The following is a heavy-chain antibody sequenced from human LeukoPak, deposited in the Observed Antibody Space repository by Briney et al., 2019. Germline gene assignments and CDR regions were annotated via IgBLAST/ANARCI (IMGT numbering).Heavy chain of an antibody. D-gene: IGHD3-3*01. J-gene: IGHJ6*03. CDR3: ARTGTYYDFWSGYFSRADEDYMDV. CDR1: GYTFTSYD. Sequence: ASVKVSCKASGYTFTSYDINWVRQATGQGLEWMGWMNPNSGNTGYAQKFQGRVTMTRNTSISTAYMELSSLRSEDTAVYYCARTGTYYDFWSGYFSRADEDYMDVWGKGTTVTVSS. V-gene: IGHV1-8*01. CDR2: MNPNSGNT.